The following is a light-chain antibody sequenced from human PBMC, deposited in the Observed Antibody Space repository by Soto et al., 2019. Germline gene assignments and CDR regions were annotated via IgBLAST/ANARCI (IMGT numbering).Light chain of an antibody. V-gene: IGLV2-14*01. Sequence: QSALTQPASVSGSPGQSITISCTGTSSDVGGYNYVSWYQQHPGKAPKLMISEVSNRPSGVSNRFSGSKSDNTASLTISGLQAEDEADYYCSSYTSFSTDVFGTGTKLTVL. J-gene: IGLJ1*01. CDR1: SSDVGGYNY. CDR2: EVS. CDR3: SSYTSFSTDV.